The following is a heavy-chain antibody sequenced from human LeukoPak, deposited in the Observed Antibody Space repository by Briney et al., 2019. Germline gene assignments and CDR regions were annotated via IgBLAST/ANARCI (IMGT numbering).Heavy chain of an antibody. V-gene: IGHV4-39*01. D-gene: IGHD3-16*01. J-gene: IGHJ3*02. CDR3: ARLRKFVDAFDI. Sequence: SETLSLTCTVSGGSISSSSYYWGWIRQPPGKGLEWIGSIYYSGSTYYNPSLKSRVTISVDTSKNQFSLKLSSVTAADTAVYYCARLRKFVDAFDIWGRGTMVSVSS. CDR2: IYYSGST. CDR1: GGSISSSSYY.